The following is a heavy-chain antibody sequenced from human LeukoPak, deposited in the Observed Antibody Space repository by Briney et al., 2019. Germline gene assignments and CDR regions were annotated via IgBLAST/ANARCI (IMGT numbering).Heavy chain of an antibody. CDR1: GFTLSSYS. Sequence: PGGSLRLSCVASGFTLSSYSMNWVRQAPAEGLEWVSYISSLSGTIYYADSVKGRFTISRDNAKNSLYLQMDSLRAEDTAVYYCARDQGGDTSYWGQGTLVTVSS. CDR2: ISSLSGTI. D-gene: IGHD1-26*01. J-gene: IGHJ4*02. CDR3: ARDQGGDTSY. V-gene: IGHV3-48*01.